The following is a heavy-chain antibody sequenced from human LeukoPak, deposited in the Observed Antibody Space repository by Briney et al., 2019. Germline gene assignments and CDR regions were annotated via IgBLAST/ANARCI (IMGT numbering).Heavy chain of an antibody. J-gene: IGHJ5*02. CDR1: GGSFSGYY. Sequence: PSETLSLTCAVYGGSFSGYYWSWIRQPPGKGLEWIGEINHSGGTNYNPSLKSRVTISVDTSKNQFSLKLSSVTAADTAVYYCARPHCSGGSCYSRQWMWFDPWGQGTLVTVSS. D-gene: IGHD2-15*01. CDR2: INHSGGT. CDR3: ARPHCSGGSCYSRQWMWFDP. V-gene: IGHV4-34*01.